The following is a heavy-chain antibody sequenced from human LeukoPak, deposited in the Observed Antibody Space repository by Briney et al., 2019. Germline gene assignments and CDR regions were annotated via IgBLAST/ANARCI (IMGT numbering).Heavy chain of an antibody. D-gene: IGHD3-3*01. CDR1: GFTFSSFW. J-gene: IGHJ4*02. V-gene: IGHV3-74*01. CDR2: INSDGRST. Sequence: PGWSLRLSCAASGFTFSSFWMHWVRQAPGKGLVWVSRINSDGRSTIYADSVKGRFTISRDNAKNTLYLQMNSLRAEDTAVYYCARDPDFWSGNYFDNWGQGTLVTVSS. CDR3: ARDPDFWSGNYFDN.